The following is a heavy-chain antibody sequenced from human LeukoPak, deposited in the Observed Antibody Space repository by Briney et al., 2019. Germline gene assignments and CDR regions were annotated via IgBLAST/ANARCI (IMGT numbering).Heavy chain of an antibody. CDR1: GGSISSGDYS. J-gene: IGHJ4*02. Sequence: SETLSLTCTVSGGSISSGDYSWSWIRQPPGKGLEWIGYIYYSGSTYYNPSLKGRVTISVDTSKIQFSVKLSSVTAADTAVYYCARSDGYSYGYSFDYWGQGTLVTVSS. CDR3: ARSDGYSYGYSFDY. V-gene: IGHV4-30-4*01. CDR2: IYYSGST. D-gene: IGHD5-18*01.